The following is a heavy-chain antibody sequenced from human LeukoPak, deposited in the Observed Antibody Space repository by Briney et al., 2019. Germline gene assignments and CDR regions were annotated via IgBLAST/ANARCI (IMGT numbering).Heavy chain of an antibody. D-gene: IGHD6-19*01. Sequence: GGSLRLSCAASGFTVSTNYMSWVRQAPGKGLEWVSIIYSGGSTYYADSVKGRFTISRDSSKNTLFLQMNSLRAEDTAVYYCARAHSSGWLNGAFDLWGQGTTVTVSS. CDR1: GFTVSTNY. CDR3: ARAHSSGWLNGAFDL. J-gene: IGHJ3*01. CDR2: IYSGGST. V-gene: IGHV3-66*01.